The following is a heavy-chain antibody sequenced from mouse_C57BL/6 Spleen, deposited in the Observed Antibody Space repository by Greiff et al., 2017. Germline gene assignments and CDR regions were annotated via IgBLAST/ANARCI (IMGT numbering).Heavy chain of an antibody. CDR3: TIYDYDGGY. CDR2: IDPETGGT. J-gene: IGHJ2*01. CDR1: GYTFTDYE. Sequence: QVQLQQSGAELVRPGASVTLSCKASGYTFTDYEMHWVKQTPVHGLEWIGAIDPETGGTAYNQKFKGKAILTADKSSSTAYMELRILTSEDSAVYYCTIYDYDGGYWGQGTTLTVSS. D-gene: IGHD2-4*01. V-gene: IGHV1-15*01.